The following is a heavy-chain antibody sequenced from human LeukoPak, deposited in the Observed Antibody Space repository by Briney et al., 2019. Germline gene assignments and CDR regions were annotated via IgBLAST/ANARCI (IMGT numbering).Heavy chain of an antibody. CDR1: GGSISSSSYY. V-gene: IGHV4-39*07. Sequence: SETLSLTCTVSGGSISSSSYYWGWIRQPPGKGLEWVGSIYYSGSTYYNPSLKSRVTISVDTSKNQFSLKLSSVTAADTAVYYCARGGENYDILTGYYYYYYMDVWGKGTTVTISS. CDR2: IYYSGST. J-gene: IGHJ6*03. D-gene: IGHD3-9*01. CDR3: ARGGENYDILTGYYYYYYMDV.